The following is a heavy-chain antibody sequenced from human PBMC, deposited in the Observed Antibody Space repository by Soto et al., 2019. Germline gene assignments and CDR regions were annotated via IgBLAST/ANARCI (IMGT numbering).Heavy chain of an antibody. Sequence: QVQLVQSGAEVKKPGSSVKVSCKASGGTFSSYAISWVRQAPGQGLEWMGGIIPIFGTANYAQKFQGRVTITADESTSTAYRELSSLRSEDTAVYYCARGRGPSTTAGVGGDDALDFDYWGQGTLVTVSS. CDR3: ARGRGPSTTAGVGGDDALDFDY. CDR1: GGTFSSYA. D-gene: IGHD4-17*01. J-gene: IGHJ4*02. CDR2: IIPIFGTA. V-gene: IGHV1-69*12.